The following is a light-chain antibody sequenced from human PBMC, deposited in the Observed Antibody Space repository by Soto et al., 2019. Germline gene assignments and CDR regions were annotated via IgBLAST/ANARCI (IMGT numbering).Light chain of an antibody. CDR1: SSNIGKSH. CDR3: ATWDDSLSAAV. CDR2: DNH. J-gene: IGLJ1*01. V-gene: IGLV1-51*01. Sequence: QSVLTQPPSVSVAPGQKVTISCSGSSSNIGKSHVSWYQHLPGTAPKLLIYDNHKRPSGIPDRLYGSKSGTAATLDITGLQTGDEADYCATWDDSLSAAVFGPGTKLTVL.